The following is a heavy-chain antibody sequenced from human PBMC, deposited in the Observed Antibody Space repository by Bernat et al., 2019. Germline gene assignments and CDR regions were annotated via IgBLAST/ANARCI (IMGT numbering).Heavy chain of an antibody. CDR3: AREHSYYSGLVDC. Sequence: EVQLVESGGGLVQPGGSLRLSCVASGFTFRSYWMNWVRQAPGKGLEWVANIKQDGSEEYYVDSVKGRFTISRDNAKNSLYLQMNSLSAEDTAVYYCAREHSYYSGLVDCWGQGTLVTVSS. J-gene: IGHJ4*02. CDR1: GFTFRSYW. V-gene: IGHV3-7*01. D-gene: IGHD3-10*01. CDR2: IKQDGSEE.